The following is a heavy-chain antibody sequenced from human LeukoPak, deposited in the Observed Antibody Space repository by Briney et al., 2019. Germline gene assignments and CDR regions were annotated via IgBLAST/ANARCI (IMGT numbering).Heavy chain of an antibody. CDR1: GFTFSSYW. D-gene: IGHD6-25*01. CDR3: ARDQGLVFHDALDI. Sequence: GGSLRLSCAASGFTFSSYWMSWVRQAPGKGLEWVANIKQDGSEKYYVDSVKGRFTISRDNAKNSLYLQMNSLRAEDTAVYYCARDQGLVFHDALDIWGQGTMVTVSS. J-gene: IGHJ3*02. V-gene: IGHV3-7*01. CDR2: IKQDGSEK.